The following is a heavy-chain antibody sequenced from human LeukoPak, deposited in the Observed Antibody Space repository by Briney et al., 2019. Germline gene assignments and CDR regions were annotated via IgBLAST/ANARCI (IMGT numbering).Heavy chain of an antibody. D-gene: IGHD3-3*01. CDR1: GGTFSSYA. V-gene: IGHV1-69*13. CDR3: ARGRGITIFGVVSHYYYMDV. J-gene: IGHJ6*03. CDR2: IIPIFGTA. Sequence: ASVKVSCKASGGTFSSYAISWVRQAPGQGLEWMGGIIPIFGTANYAQKFQGRVAITADESTSTAYMELSSLRPEDTAVYYCARGRGITIFGVVSHYYYMDVWGKGTTVTVSS.